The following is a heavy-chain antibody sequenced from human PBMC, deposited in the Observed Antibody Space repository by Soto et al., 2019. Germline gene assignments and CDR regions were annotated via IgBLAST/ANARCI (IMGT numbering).Heavy chain of an antibody. CDR3: ARVSSSIVVVPDYGMDV. J-gene: IGHJ6*02. CDR2: ISGKNGNT. CDR1: GYTFISHG. D-gene: IGHD2-15*01. Sequence: QVQLVQSGVEVKKPGASVKVSCKASGYTFISHGISWVRQAPGQGLDWMGWISGKNGNTNYAQKLQGRVTLTTDTSTSTAYMELRSLRSDDTAVYYCARVSSSIVVVPDYGMDVWGQGTTFTVSS. V-gene: IGHV1-18*04.